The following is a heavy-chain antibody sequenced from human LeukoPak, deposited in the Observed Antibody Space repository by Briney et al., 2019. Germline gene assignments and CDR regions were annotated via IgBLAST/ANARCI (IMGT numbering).Heavy chain of an antibody. CDR2: INHSGST. CDR1: GGSFSGYY. V-gene: IGHV4-34*01. Sequence: PSKTLSLTCAVYGGSFSGYYWSWIRQPPGKGLEWIGEINHSGSTNYNPSLKSRVTISVDTSKNQFSLKLSSVTAADTAVYYCARGDYGDAFDIWGQGTMVTVSS. J-gene: IGHJ3*02. CDR3: ARGDYGDAFDI. D-gene: IGHD4-17*01.